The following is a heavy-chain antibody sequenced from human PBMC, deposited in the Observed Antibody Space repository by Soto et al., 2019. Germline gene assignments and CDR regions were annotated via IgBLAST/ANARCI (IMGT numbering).Heavy chain of an antibody. CDR2: IYHSGST. CDR3: ARESYDRSDESYLDY. Sequence: PSETLSLTCAVSGGSISSGGYSWSWIRQPPGKGLEWIGYIYHSGSTYYNPSLKSRVTISVDRSKNQFSLKLNSVTAADTAVYYCARESYDRSDESYLDYWSQGALVTVSS. J-gene: IGHJ4*02. D-gene: IGHD3-22*01. CDR1: GGSISSGGYS. V-gene: IGHV4-30-2*01.